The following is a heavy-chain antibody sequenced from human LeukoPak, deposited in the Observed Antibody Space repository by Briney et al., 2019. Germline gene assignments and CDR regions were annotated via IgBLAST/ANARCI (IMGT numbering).Heavy chain of an antibody. V-gene: IGHV5-51*01. CDR3: ARRACSGSYFDY. CDR1: RYSLTCFW. Sequence: CVTIYCKGSRYSLTCFWIGWVRPTPRKGRGWMGIIYSGDSDTRYSPSFQSQVTTSADKSISTAYLQWSSLKASDSAMYCGARRACSGSYFDYWGQGTLVTVSS. J-gene: IGHJ4*02. CDR2: IYSGDSDT. D-gene: IGHD3-10*02.